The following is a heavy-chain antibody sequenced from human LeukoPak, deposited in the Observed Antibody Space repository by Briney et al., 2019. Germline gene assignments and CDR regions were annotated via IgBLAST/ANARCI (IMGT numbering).Heavy chain of an antibody. CDR3: AKDRCSSTSCHYYGMDV. CDR1: GFTFSSYA. Sequence: GGSLRLSCAASGFTFSSYAMHWVRQAPGKGLEWVAVISYDGSNKYYADSVKGRFTISRDNSKNTLYLQMNSLRAEDTAVYYCAKDRCSSTSCHYYGMDVWGQGTTVTVSS. V-gene: IGHV3-30*04. D-gene: IGHD2-2*01. J-gene: IGHJ6*02. CDR2: ISYDGSNK.